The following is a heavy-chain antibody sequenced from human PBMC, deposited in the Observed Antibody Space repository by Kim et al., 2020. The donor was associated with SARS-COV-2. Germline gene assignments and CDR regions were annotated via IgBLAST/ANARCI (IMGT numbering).Heavy chain of an antibody. CDR2: IWYEGSNK. CDR1: GFTFSSYG. V-gene: IGHV3-33*01. Sequence: GGSLRLSCAASGFTFSSYGMHWVRQAPGKGLEWVAVIWYEGSNKYYADSVKGRFTISRDNSKNTLYLQMNSLRAEDTAVYYCARGSPRWLQSGDAFDIWGQGTMVTVSS. D-gene: IGHD5-12*01. CDR3: ARGSPRWLQSGDAFDI. J-gene: IGHJ3*02.